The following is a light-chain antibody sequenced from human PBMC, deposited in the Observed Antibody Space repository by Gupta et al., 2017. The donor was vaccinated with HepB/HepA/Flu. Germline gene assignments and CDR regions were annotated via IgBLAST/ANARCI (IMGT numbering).Light chain of an antibody. CDR2: WAS. J-gene: IGKJ1*01. V-gene: IGKV4-1*01. CDR3: QQYYSSPWT. CDR1: QSLMYSSKSKNY. Sequence: DIVITQSPDSLTVPLGERATINCKSSQSLMYSSKSKNYLAWYQQKSGQPPKLLIYWASTRESGVPDRFSGSGSGTDFTLTISSLQAEDVAVYFCQQYYSSPWTFGQGTKVEIK.